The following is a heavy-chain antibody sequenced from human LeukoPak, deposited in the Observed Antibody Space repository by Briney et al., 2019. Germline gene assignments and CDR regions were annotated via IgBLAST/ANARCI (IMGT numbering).Heavy chain of an antibody. D-gene: IGHD3-3*01. CDR3: AKDGYDFWSGYYSGDYFDY. J-gene: IGHJ4*02. Sequence: PGGSLRLSCAASGFTFSSYAMSWVRQAPGKGLEWVSAISGSGGSTYYADSVKGRFTISRDNSKNTLYLQMNSLRAEDTAVYYCAKDGYDFWSGYYSGDYFDYGGKGTLVTVSS. V-gene: IGHV3-23*01. CDR2: ISGSGGST. CDR1: GFTFSSYA.